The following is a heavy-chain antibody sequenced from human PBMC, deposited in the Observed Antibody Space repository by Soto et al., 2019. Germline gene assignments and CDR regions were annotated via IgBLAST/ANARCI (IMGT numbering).Heavy chain of an antibody. V-gene: IGHV4-31*03. CDR2: IYDSGSV. CDR3: VMTSPGGTIDYMDI. Sequence: QVQLRDSGPGLVKPSETLSLTCTVSGGSITSGGSFWSWVRQHPVKGLEWIGHIYDSGSVYYNPSLNSRVAMSADPSKHRLALRVASVTAADRVGYYRVMTSPGGTIDYMDILGDGTTITVAS. J-gene: IGHJ6*03. D-gene: IGHD1-26*01. CDR1: GGSITSGGSF.